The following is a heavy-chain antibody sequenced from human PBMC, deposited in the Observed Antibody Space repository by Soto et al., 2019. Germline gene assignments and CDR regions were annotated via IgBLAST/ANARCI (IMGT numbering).Heavy chain of an antibody. V-gene: IGHV3-30*18. J-gene: IGHJ3*02. CDR1: GFTFSSYG. CDR2: ISYDGSNK. CDR3: AKDGSGYGDPLDAFDI. Sequence: GGSLRLSCAASGFTFSSYGMHWVRQAPGKGLEWVAVISYDGSNKYYADSVKGRFTISRDNSKNTLYLQMNSLRAEDTAVYYCAKDGSGYGDPLDAFDIWGQGTMVTVSS. D-gene: IGHD4-17*01.